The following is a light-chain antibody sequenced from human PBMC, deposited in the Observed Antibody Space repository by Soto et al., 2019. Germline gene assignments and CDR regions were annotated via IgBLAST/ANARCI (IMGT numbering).Light chain of an antibody. J-gene: IGLJ1*01. Sequence: QSVLTQPASVSGSPGQSITISCTGTSSDVGGYNYVSWYQQLPDKAPKLMIYEVNNRPSGVSNRFSGSKSGNTASLTISGLQAEDEADYYCSSYTGSGTLDVFGTGTMVTVL. CDR2: EVN. CDR3: SSYTGSGTLDV. V-gene: IGLV2-14*03. CDR1: SSDVGGYNY.